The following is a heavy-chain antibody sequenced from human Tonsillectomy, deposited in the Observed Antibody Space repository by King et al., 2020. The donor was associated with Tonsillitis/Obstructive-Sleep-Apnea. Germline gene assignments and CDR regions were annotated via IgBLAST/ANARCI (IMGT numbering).Heavy chain of an antibody. V-gene: IGHV1-2*06. CDR2: INPNSGGT. CDR1: GYTFTGYY. J-gene: IGHJ4*02. Sequence: VQLVESGAEVKKPGASVKVSCKASGYTFTGYYIHWVRQAPGQGLEWMGRINPNSGGTNYAQKFQGRVTMTRDTSISTAYMELSRLRSDDTAVYYCAREYSNYGLDYFDYWGQGTLVTVSS. D-gene: IGHD4-11*01. CDR3: AREYSNYGLDYFDY.